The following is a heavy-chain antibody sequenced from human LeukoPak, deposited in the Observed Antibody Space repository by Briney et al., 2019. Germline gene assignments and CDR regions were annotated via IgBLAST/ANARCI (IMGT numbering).Heavy chain of an antibody. CDR1: GFTFRNYT. CDR3: AKGYGSGWYWYFDL. J-gene: IGHJ2*01. Sequence: GGSLRLSCAASGFTFRNYTMSWFRQRLGMGLERVSGLREGGNAVYHADSVKGRFTISRDNSKNTLYLQMSSLRAEDTAIYYCAKGYGSGWYWYFDLWGRGTLVTVSS. V-gene: IGHV3-23*01. CDR2: LREGGNAV. D-gene: IGHD6-19*01.